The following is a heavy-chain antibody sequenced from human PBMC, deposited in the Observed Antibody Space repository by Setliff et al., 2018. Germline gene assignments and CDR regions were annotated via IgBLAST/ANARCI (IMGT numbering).Heavy chain of an antibody. CDR1: GGTFSSYA. Sequence: SVKVSCKASGGTFSSYAISWVRQAPGQGLEWMGRIIPIFGTANYAQKFQGRVTITAYKSTSTAYMELSSLRSEDTAVYYCARCGDNYYDSSGYYLNHAFDIWGQGTMVTVSS. J-gene: IGHJ3*02. CDR2: IIPIFGTA. CDR3: ARCGDNYYDSSGYYLNHAFDI. V-gene: IGHV1-69*06. D-gene: IGHD3-22*01.